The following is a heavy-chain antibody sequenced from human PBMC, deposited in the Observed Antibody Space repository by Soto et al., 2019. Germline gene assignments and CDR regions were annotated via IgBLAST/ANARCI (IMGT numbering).Heavy chain of an antibody. CDR1: GFTFSSYA. V-gene: IGHV3-23*01. D-gene: IGHD3-3*01. CDR3: AKSYYDFWSGSHYYYYYGMDV. Sequence: GGSLRLSCAASGFTFSSYAMSWVRQAPGKGLEWVSAISGSGGSTYYADSVKGRFTISRDNSKNTLYLQMNSLRAEDTAVYYCAKSYYDFWSGSHYYYYYGMDVWGQGTTVTVSS. J-gene: IGHJ6*02. CDR2: ISGSGGST.